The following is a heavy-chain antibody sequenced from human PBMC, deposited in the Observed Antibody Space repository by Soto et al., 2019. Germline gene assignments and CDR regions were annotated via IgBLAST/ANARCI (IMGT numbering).Heavy chain of an antibody. CDR3: AKDPKIQWLVPQSYFDY. J-gene: IGHJ4*02. V-gene: IGHV3-30*18. Sequence: GGSLRLSCAASGFTFSSYGMHWVRQAPGKGLEWVAVISYDGSNKYYADSVKGRFTISRDNSKNTLYLQMNSLRAEDTAVYYCAKDPKIQWLVPQSYFDYWGQGTMVTVSS. D-gene: IGHD6-19*01. CDR2: ISYDGSNK. CDR1: GFTFSSYG.